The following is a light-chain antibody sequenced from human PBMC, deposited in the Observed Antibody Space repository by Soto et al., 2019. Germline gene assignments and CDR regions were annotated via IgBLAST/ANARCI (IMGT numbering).Light chain of an antibody. CDR3: SSYTGSNTLI. CDR2: AVT. CDR1: SSDVGGYNY. Sequence: QSVLTQPASVSGSPGQSITISCTGTSSDVGGYNYVSWYQQHPGKAPKLMIYAVTDRPSGVSSRFSGSKSGNTASLTISGLQAEDEADYYCSSYTGSNTLIFGGGTKLTVL. J-gene: IGLJ2*01. V-gene: IGLV2-14*01.